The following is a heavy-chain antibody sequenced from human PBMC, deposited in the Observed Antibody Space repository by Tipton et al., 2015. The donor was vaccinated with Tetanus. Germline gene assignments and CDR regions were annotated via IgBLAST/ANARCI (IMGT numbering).Heavy chain of an antibody. CDR3: ARGFGAYWYYFDY. Sequence: TLSLTCTVSADSFTNFYWTWIRQPAGKGLEWIGRIDTSGITNYNPSLKGRVTMSVDTSKNQFSLKLSSVTAADTAVYYCARGFGAYWYYFDYWGQGTLVTVSS. V-gene: IGHV4-4*07. CDR1: ADSFTNFY. D-gene: IGHD4-17*01. CDR2: IDTSGIT. J-gene: IGHJ4*02.